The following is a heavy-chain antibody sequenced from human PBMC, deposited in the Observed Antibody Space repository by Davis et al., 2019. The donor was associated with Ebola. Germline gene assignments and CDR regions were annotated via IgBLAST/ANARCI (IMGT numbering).Heavy chain of an antibody. CDR3: AREYCSSTSCYGGGMDV. J-gene: IGHJ6*04. CDR1: GGSISSSNW. Sequence: SETLSLTCAVSGGSISSSNWWSWVRQPPGKGLEWIGEIYHSGSTNYNPSLKSRVTISVDKSKNQFSLKLSSVTAADTAVYYCAREYCSSTSCYGGGMDVWGKGTTVTVSS. V-gene: IGHV4-4*02. CDR2: IYHSGST. D-gene: IGHD2-2*01.